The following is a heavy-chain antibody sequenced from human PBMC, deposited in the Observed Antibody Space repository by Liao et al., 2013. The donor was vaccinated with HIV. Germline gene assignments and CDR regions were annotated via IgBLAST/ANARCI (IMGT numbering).Heavy chain of an antibody. CDR1: GGSFSGYY. Sequence: QLQLQESGPGLVKPSETLSLTCAVYGGSFSGYYWSWIRQSPGKGLEWIGEVNHSGSTNYNPSLKSRVTISGDASKNQFSLKLRSVTAADTAVYYCARVDTGHYSAQYYYYMDVWGKGTTVTVSS. CDR2: VNHSGST. D-gene: IGHD3-22*01. V-gene: IGHV4-34*01. CDR3: ARVDTGHYSAQYYYYMDV. J-gene: IGHJ6*03.